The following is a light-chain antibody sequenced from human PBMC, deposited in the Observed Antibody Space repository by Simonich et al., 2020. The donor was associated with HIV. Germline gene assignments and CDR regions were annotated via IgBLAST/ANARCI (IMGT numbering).Light chain of an antibody. CDR1: QSVSSN. CDR2: DAS. V-gene: IGKV3D-20*01. J-gene: IGKJ4*01. Sequence: TQSPATLSVSPGERSTLSCRASQSVSSNLAWYQQKPGLAPRLLIYDASSRATGIPDRCSGSGSGTDFTLTISRLEPEDFAVYYCQQYGGTFGGGTKVEIK. CDR3: QQYGGT.